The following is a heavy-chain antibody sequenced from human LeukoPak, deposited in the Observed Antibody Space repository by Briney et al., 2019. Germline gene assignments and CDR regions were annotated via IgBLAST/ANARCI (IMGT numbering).Heavy chain of an antibody. CDR3: ARVGYYDFWSGYYGCDY. V-gene: IGHV1-8*02. D-gene: IGHD3-3*01. J-gene: IGHJ4*02. CDR2: MNPNSGNT. CDR1: GGTFSSYA. Sequence: ASVKVSCKASGGTFSSYAISWVRQAPGQGLEWMGWMNPNSGNTGYAQKFQGRVTMTRNTSISTAYMELSSLRSEDTAVYYCARVGYYDFWSGYYGCDYWGQGTLVTVSS.